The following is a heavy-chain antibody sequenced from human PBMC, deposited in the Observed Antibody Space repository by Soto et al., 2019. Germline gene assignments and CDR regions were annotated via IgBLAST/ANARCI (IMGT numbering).Heavy chain of an antibody. Sequence: SETLSLTCAVYGGSFSGYYWSWIRQPPGKGLEWIGEINHSGSTNYNPSLKSRVTISVDTSKNQFSLKLSSVTAADTDVYYCARGIRYYDSSGSTWFDPWGQGTLVTVSS. V-gene: IGHV4-34*01. D-gene: IGHD3-22*01. CDR3: ARGIRYYDSSGSTWFDP. CDR1: GGSFSGYY. J-gene: IGHJ5*02. CDR2: INHSGST.